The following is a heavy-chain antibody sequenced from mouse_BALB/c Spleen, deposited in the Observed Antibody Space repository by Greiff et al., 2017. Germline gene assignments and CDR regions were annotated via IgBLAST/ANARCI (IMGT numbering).Heavy chain of an antibody. V-gene: IGHV1-9*01. J-gene: IGHJ3*01. Sequence: QVQLKESGAELMKPGASVKISCKATGYTFSSYWIEWVKQRPGHGLEWIGEILPRSGSTNYNEKFKGKATFTADTSSNTAYMQLSSLTSEDSAVYYCASRGNSLAYWGQGTLVTVSA. D-gene: IGHD2-1*01. CDR3: ASRGNSLAY. CDR2: ILPRSGST. CDR1: GYTFSSYW.